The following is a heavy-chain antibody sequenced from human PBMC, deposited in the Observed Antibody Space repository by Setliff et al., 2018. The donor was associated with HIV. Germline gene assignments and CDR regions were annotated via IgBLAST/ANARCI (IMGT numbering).Heavy chain of an antibody. CDR1: GFTFSTYA. J-gene: IGHJ6*03. V-gene: IGHV3-23*01. CDR3: AKDHYYGSGSYSYYYYYMDV. D-gene: IGHD3-10*01. Sequence: GGSLRLSCAVSGFTFSTYAMSWVRQAPGKGPEWVSTISAGGGSTYYADSVKGRFTIARDNSKNTLYLQMISLRAEDTAVYYCAKDHYYGSGSYSYYYYYMDVWGKGTTVTVSS. CDR2: ISAGGGST.